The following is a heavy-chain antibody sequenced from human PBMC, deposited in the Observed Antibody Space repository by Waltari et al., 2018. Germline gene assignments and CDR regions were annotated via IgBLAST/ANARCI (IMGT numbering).Heavy chain of an antibody. V-gene: IGHV3-23*04. D-gene: IGHD6-19*01. J-gene: IGHJ5*02. Sequence: EVQLVESGGGLVQPGRSLRLSCTASGFTFSSYAMSWVRQAPGKGLEWVSAISGSGGSKYYADSVKGRFTISRDNSKNTLYLQMNSLRAEDTAVYYCATNPAYYSSGWIWFDPWGQGTLVTVSS. CDR3: ATNPAYYSSGWIWFDP. CDR1: GFTFSSYA. CDR2: ISGSGGSK.